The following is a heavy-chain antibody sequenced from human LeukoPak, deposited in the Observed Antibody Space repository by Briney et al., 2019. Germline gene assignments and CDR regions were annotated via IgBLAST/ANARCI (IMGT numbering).Heavy chain of an antibody. D-gene: IGHD6-19*01. Sequence: SETLSLTCTVSGGSISSGGYYWSWIRQPPGKGLEWIGSIYYSGSTYYNPSLKSRVTISVDTSKNQFSLKLSSVTAADTAVHYCARAYSSGWFNFDYWGQGTLVTVSS. CDR3: ARAYSSGWFNFDY. J-gene: IGHJ4*02. CDR1: GGSISSGGYY. CDR2: IYYSGST. V-gene: IGHV4-39*01.